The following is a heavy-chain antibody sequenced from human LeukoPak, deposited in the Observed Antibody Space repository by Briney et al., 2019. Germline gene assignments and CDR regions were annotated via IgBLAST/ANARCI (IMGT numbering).Heavy chain of an antibody. D-gene: IGHD3-10*01. J-gene: IGHJ4*02. Sequence: ASETLSLTCAVYGGSFSGYYWSWIRQPPGKGLEWIGEINHSGSTNYNPSLKSRVTISVDTSKNQFSLKVNSVTAADTAVYYCARALGLYGSGSSYYFDYWGQGTLLTVSS. CDR3: ARALGLYGSGSSYYFDY. CDR2: INHSGST. CDR1: GGSFSGYY. V-gene: IGHV4-34*01.